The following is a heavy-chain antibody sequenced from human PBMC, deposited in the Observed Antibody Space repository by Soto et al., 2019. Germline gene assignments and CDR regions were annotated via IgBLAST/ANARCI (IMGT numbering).Heavy chain of an antibody. J-gene: IGHJ6*03. CDR2: INSDGSST. CDR1: GFTLNSYW. D-gene: IGHD2-15*01. CDR3: ARGGYGDYYYYHYYMDV. V-gene: IGHV3-74*01. Sequence: GGSLRLSCAASGFTLNSYWMYWVRQAPGKGLMWVSRINSDGSSTSYADSVKGRFTISRDNAKNTLYLQMNSLRAEDTAVYYCARGGYGDYYYYHYYMDVWGKGTTVTVSS.